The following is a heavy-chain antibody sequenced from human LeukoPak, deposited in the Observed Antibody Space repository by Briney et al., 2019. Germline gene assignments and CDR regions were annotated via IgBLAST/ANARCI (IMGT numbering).Heavy chain of an antibody. V-gene: IGHV1-69*04. J-gene: IGHJ6*02. CDR1: GGTFSSYA. CDR3: ARDADTIFGVVIHYYYYGMDV. Sequence: ASVKVSCKASGGTFSSYAISWVRQAPGQGLEWMGRIIHILGIANYAQKFQGRVTITADKSTSTAYMELSSLRSEDTAVYYCARDADTIFGVVIHYYYYGMDVWGQGTTVTVSS. CDR2: IIHILGIA. D-gene: IGHD3-3*01.